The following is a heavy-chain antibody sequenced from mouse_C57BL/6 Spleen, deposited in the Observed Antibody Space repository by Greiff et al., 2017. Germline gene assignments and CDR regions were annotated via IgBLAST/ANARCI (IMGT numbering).Heavy chain of an antibody. V-gene: IGHV1-50*01. CDR1: GYTFTSYW. CDR2: IDPSDSYT. D-gene: IGHD1-1*01. Sequence: QVQLQQPGAELVKPGASVKLSCKASGYTFTSYWMQWVKQRPGQGLEWIGEIDPSDSYTNYNQKFKGKATLTVDTSSSTAYMQLSSLTSEDSAVYYCARDYYDPYDAMDYWGQGTSVTVSA. CDR3: ARDYYDPYDAMDY. J-gene: IGHJ4*01.